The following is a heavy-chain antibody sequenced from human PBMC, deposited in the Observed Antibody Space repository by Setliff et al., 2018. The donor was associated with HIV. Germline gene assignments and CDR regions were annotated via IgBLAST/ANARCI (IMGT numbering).Heavy chain of an antibody. CDR1: EYTFEVYN. D-gene: IGHD3-3*02. J-gene: IGHJ5*02. V-gene: IGHV1-46*02. CDR2: INPSDGSA. CDR3: ARGTAPRPASVLEFLEWLFPNWFDP. Sequence: GASVKVSCKAAEYTFEVYNIHWARQAPGQGLEYMGIINPSDGSADYVEKFQGRVTMTRDTSISTAYMELSSLRSDDTAVYYCARGTAPRPASVLEFLEWLFPNWFDPWGQGTLVTVSS.